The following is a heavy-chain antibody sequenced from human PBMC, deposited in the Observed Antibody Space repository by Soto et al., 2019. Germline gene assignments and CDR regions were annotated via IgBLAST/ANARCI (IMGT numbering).Heavy chain of an antibody. V-gene: IGHV3-23*01. CDR1: GFSFSSYA. J-gene: IGHJ4*02. Sequence: PWGCLRLSCAASGFSFSSYAMRWVRQAPGKGLEWVSAISGSGGSTYYADSVKGRFTISRDNSKNTLYLQMNSLGAEDTAVYYCARRGPGTYFDYWGQGTLVTVSS. D-gene: IGHD6-13*01. CDR3: ARRGPGTYFDY. CDR2: ISGSGGST.